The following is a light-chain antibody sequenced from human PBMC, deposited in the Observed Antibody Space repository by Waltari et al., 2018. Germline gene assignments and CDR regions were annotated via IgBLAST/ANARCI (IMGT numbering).Light chain of an antibody. CDR2: DVY. V-gene: IGLV2-14*03. Sequence: SALTQPASLSGSPGQSITISCSGTDDDIGGYNYVSWLQPHPGTGPKLLIYDVYKRPSGISARFSGSKSGNTASLTISGLQTEDDATYFGCSWRSSTPSYTSTGTYVFGTAT. CDR3: CSWRSSTPSYTSTGTYV. CDR1: DDDIGGYNY. J-gene: IGLJ1*01.